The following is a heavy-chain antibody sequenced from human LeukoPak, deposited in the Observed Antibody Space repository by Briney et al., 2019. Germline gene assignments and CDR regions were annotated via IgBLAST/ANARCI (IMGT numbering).Heavy chain of an antibody. Sequence: RGESLKISCEGSGYSFNNYWIGWARQMPGEGLEWMGIIYPGDSDTRYSPSFQGLVTISVDKSISTAYLQWSSLKASDTAMYYCARRLTSATFYYWGQGTLVTVSS. CDR1: GYSFNNYW. CDR2: IYPGDSDT. CDR3: ARRLTSATFYY. J-gene: IGHJ4*02. V-gene: IGHV5-51*01. D-gene: IGHD4-11*01.